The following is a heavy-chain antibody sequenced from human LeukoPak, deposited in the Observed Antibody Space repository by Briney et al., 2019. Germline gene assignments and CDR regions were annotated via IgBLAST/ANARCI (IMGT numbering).Heavy chain of an antibody. CDR3: AKDMGGSGSSALDY. CDR2: ISWNSGSI. V-gene: IGHV3-9*01. CDR1: GFTFDDYA. J-gene: IGHJ4*02. Sequence: GGSLRLSSAASGFTFDDYAMHWVRHAPGKGLEWVSGISWNSGSIGYADSVKGRFTISRDSAKNSLYLQMNSLRAEDTALYYCAKDMGGSGSSALDYWGQGTLVTVSS. D-gene: IGHD3-10*01.